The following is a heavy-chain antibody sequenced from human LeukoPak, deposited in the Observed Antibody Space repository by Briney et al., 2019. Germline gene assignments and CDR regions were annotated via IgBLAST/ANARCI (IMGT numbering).Heavy chain of an antibody. D-gene: IGHD7-27*01. CDR3: ARHLNWGVGAFDI. CDR1: GGSISGYY. Sequence: SATLSLTCTVSGGSISGYYWSWIRQPPGKGLEWIGYIYYSGSTNYNPSLESRVTISVDSSKNQFSLKLSSVTAADTAVYYCARHLNWGVGAFDIWGQGTMVTVSS. CDR2: IYYSGST. V-gene: IGHV4-59*08. J-gene: IGHJ3*02.